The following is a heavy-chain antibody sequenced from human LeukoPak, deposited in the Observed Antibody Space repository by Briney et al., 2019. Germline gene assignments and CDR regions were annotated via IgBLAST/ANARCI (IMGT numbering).Heavy chain of an antibody. CDR2: ISSSSSYI. V-gene: IGHV3-21*01. CDR1: GFTFSSYS. Sequence: GGSLRLSCAASGFTFSSYSMNWVRQAPGKGLEWVSSISSSSSYIYYADSVKGRFTISRDNAKNSLYLQMNSLRAEDTAVYYCAGDSVHSSGYYQRMGNAFDIWGQGTMVTVSS. CDR3: AGDSVHSSGYYQRMGNAFDI. D-gene: IGHD3-22*01. J-gene: IGHJ3*02.